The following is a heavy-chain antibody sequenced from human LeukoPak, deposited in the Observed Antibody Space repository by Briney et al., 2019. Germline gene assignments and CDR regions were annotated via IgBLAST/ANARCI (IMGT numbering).Heavy chain of an antibody. D-gene: IGHD3-9*01. Sequence: KPSETLSLTCAVYGGSFSGYYWSWIRQPPGKGLEWIGEINHSGSTNYNPSLKSRVTISVDTSKNQFSLKLSSVTAADTAVYYCARGQVLRHFDWSGENLRFDYWGQGTLVTVSS. CDR1: GGSFSGYY. V-gene: IGHV4-34*01. CDR2: INHSGST. J-gene: IGHJ4*02. CDR3: ARGQVLRHFDWSGENLRFDY.